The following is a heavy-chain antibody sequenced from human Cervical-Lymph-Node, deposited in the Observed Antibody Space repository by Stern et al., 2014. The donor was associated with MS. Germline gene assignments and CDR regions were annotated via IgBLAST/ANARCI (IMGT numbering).Heavy chain of an antibody. CDR1: GGSISRSSDF. Sequence: QLQLQESGPGLVRPSETLSLSCSVSGGSISRSSDFWGWIRQPPGKGLEWIGTFYYSGTTYYKASLKSRVTVSVDASKNQFSLNLSSVTAADTAMYYCVRGGPRLPFDHWGQGTLVTVSS. J-gene: IGHJ4*02. D-gene: IGHD3-16*01. CDR2: FYYSGTT. V-gene: IGHV4-39*01. CDR3: VRGGPRLPFDH.